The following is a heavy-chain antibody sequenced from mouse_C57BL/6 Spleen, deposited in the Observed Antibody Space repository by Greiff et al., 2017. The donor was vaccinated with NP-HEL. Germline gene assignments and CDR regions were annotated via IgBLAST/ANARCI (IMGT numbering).Heavy chain of an antibody. V-gene: IGHV6-3*01. J-gene: IGHJ3*01. CDR1: GFTFSNYW. D-gene: IGHD2-4*01. CDR2: IRLKSDNYAT. CDR3: TGDDYDGFAY. Sequence: EVQLVESGGGLVQPGGSMKLSCVASGFTFSNYWMNWVRQSPEKGLEWVAQIRLKSDNYATHYAESVKGRFTISRDDSKSSVYLQMNNLRAEDTGIYYCTGDDYDGFAYWGQGTLVTVSA.